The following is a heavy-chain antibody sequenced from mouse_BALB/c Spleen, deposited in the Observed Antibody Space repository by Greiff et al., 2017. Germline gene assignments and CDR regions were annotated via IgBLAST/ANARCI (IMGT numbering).Heavy chain of an antibody. J-gene: IGHJ3*01. CDR3: ARKLEAY. D-gene: IGHD4-1*01. Sequence: EVKLMESGGGLVKPGGSLKLSCAASGFTFSSYAMSWVRQSPEKRLEWVAEISSGGSYTYYPDTVTGRFTISRDNAKNTLYLEMSSLRSEDTAMYYCARKLEAYRGQGTLVTVSA. CDR1: GFTFSSYA. V-gene: IGHV5-9-4*01. CDR2: ISSGGSYT.